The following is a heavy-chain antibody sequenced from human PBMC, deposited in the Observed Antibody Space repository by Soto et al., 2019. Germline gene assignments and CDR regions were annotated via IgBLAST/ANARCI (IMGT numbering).Heavy chain of an antibody. CDR3: ARLIVLMVYAIPSSWFDP. Sequence: SETLSLTCAVSGGSISSSNWWSWVRQPPGKGLEWIGEIYHSGSTNYNPSLKSRVTISVDKSKNQFSLKLSSVTAADTAVYCCARLIVLMVYAIPSSWFDPWGQGTLVTVSS. CDR1: GGSISSSNW. J-gene: IGHJ5*02. CDR2: IYHSGST. D-gene: IGHD2-8*01. V-gene: IGHV4-4*01.